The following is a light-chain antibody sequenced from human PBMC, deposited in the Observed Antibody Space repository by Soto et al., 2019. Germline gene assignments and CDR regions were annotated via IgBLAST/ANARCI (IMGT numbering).Light chain of an antibody. CDR3: AAWDDSLNGVV. V-gene: IGLV1-44*01. CDR2: SDD. Sequence: QSVLTQPPSASGTPGQRVTISCSGSNSNIGGNTVNWYQQLPGTAPKLLIYSDDQRPSGVPDRFSGSKSGTSGSLAISGLQSEDEAEYYCAAWDDSLNGVVFRGTTKVTVL. J-gene: IGLJ2*01. CDR1: NSNIGGNT.